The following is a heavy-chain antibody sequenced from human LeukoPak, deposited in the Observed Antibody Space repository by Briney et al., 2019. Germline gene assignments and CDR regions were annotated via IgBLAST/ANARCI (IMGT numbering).Heavy chain of an antibody. CDR1: GFTFSSYS. CDR3: ASETPQYYDSSGYYFDY. Sequence: GGSLRLSCAASGFTFSSYSMNWVRQAPGKGLEWVSVIYSGGSTYYADSVKDRFTISRDNSKNTLFLQMSSLRAEDTAVYYCASETPQYYDSSGYYFDYWGQGTLVTVSS. D-gene: IGHD3-22*01. CDR2: IYSGGST. V-gene: IGHV3-66*01. J-gene: IGHJ4*02.